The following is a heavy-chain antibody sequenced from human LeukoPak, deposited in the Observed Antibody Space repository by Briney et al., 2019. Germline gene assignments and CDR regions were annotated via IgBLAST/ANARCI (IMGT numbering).Heavy chain of an antibody. CDR2: IADDGKDK. Sequence: GGSLRLSCAASGFTFSTYPIHWVRQAPGKGLEWVAVIADDGKDKHYVESVKGRFTISRDNSKNTLYLQMNSLRVEDTAVYYCARWTTLTTRDLDYWGQGTLVTVSS. D-gene: IGHD4-17*01. V-gene: IGHV3-30*04. CDR1: GFTFSTYP. J-gene: IGHJ4*02. CDR3: ARWTTLTTRDLDY.